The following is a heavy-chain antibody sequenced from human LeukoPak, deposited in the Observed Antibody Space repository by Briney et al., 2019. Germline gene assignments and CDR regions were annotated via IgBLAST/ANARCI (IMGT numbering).Heavy chain of an antibody. Sequence: ASVMVSFKASGYTFTDYYIHWVRQAPGQGLEWMTWINPYSGDTNYAQKFQGRVTMTRDTSISTAYMELSRLRSDDTAVYYCAKSRPSNPDYYYYGMDVWGQGTTVTVSS. CDR1: GYTFTDYY. V-gene: IGHV1-2*02. CDR2: INPYSGDT. CDR3: AKSRPSNPDYYYYGMDV. J-gene: IGHJ6*02.